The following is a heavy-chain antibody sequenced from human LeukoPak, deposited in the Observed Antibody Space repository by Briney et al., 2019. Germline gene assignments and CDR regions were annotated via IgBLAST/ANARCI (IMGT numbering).Heavy chain of an antibody. CDR3: ARAFMVRGVLIGY. J-gene: IGHJ4*02. CDR1: GSTFTGYY. Sequence: GASVKVSCKASGSTFTGYYMHWVRPAPGQGLEWMGWINPNSGGTNYAQKFQGRVTMTRDTSISTAYMELSRLRSDDTAVYYCARAFMVRGVLIGYWGQGTLVTVSS. D-gene: IGHD3-10*01. CDR2: INPNSGGT. V-gene: IGHV1-2*02.